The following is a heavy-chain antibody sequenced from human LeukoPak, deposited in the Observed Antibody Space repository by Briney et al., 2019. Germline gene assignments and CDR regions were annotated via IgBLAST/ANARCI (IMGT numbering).Heavy chain of an antibody. CDR3: ARPPPGGNYYFDY. Sequence: GGSLRLSCAASGFTFSSYSMNWVRQAPGKGLEWVSSISSSSSYIYYADSVKGRFTISRDNAKNSLYLQMNSLRAEDTAVYYSARPPPGGNYYFDYWGQGTLVTVSS. D-gene: IGHD3-16*01. CDR2: ISSSSSYI. J-gene: IGHJ4*02. V-gene: IGHV3-21*01. CDR1: GFTFSSYS.